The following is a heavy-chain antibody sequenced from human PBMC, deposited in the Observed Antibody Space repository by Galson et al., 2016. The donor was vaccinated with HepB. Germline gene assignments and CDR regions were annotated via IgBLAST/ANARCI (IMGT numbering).Heavy chain of an antibody. CDR1: GGSISSDNW. CDR3: ARYLWFGEKYGMDV. V-gene: IGHV4-4*02. J-gene: IGHJ6*02. CDR2: IYHTGTT. D-gene: IGHD3-10*01. Sequence: SETLSLTCAVSGGSISSDNWWSWVRQPPGKGLEWIGEIYHTGTTYYIPSFKSRVTISVDTSRNNFSLKLRSVTAADTAVYYCARYLWFGEKYGMDVGGQGTTVIVSS.